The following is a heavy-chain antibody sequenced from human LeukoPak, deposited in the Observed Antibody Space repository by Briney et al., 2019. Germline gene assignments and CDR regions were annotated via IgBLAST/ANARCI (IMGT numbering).Heavy chain of an antibody. Sequence: GGSLRLSCAASGFTFNTYWMHWVRQAPGKGLVWVSRINPDGRTTNYADSVKGRFTISRGNAKNTLYLQMNSLRVEDTATYYCARVDGSGNSIFDYWGQGTLVPVSS. CDR1: GFTFNTYW. CDR3: ARVDGSGNSIFDY. D-gene: IGHD3-22*01. J-gene: IGHJ4*02. V-gene: IGHV3-74*01. CDR2: INPDGRTT.